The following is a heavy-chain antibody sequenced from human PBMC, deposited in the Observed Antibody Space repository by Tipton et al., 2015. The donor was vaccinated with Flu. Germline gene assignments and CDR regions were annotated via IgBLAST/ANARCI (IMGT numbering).Heavy chain of an antibody. J-gene: IGHJ6*02. CDR2: INVGQDNS. Sequence: QVQLVQSGAEVKKPGASVKVSCKASGYSFSTSAMHWVRQAPGQGLEWVGWINVGQDNSKYSQKFQGRITFTSDTSASTVYMQLNRLTSEDTAVYYCARDYYGAYWYYTLDVWGQGTPGTVS. CDR3: ARDYYGAYWYYTLDV. D-gene: IGHD3-10*01. CDR1: GYSFSTSA. V-gene: IGHV1-3*01.